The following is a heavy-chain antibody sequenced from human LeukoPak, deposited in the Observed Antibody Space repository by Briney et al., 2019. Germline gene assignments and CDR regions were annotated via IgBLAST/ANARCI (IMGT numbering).Heavy chain of an antibody. CDR1: GFTFSNYW. CDR2: INSDGGST. J-gene: IGHJ4*02. Sequence: GGSLRLSCAVSGFTFSNYWMHWVRQAPGKGLVWVSRINSDGGSTTYAGSVKGRFTISRDNAKNTLYLQMNSLRGEDTAVYYCARGWVTISDYWGQGTLVTVSS. D-gene: IGHD4-23*01. CDR3: ARGWVTISDY. V-gene: IGHV3-74*01.